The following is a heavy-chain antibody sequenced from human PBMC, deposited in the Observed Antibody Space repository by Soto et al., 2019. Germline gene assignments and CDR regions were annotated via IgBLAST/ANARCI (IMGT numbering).Heavy chain of an antibody. J-gene: IGHJ6*03. Sequence: QVQLVESGGGVVQPGRSLRLSCAASGFTFSSYGMHWVRQAPGKGLEWVAVIWCDGSNKYYADSVKGRFTISRDNSKNTLYLQMNSLRAEDTAVYYCARSGGSSSWFYYYYMDVWGKGTTVTVSS. CDR3: ARSGGSSSWFYYYYMDV. CDR2: IWCDGSNK. D-gene: IGHD6-13*01. CDR1: GFTFSSYG. V-gene: IGHV3-33*01.